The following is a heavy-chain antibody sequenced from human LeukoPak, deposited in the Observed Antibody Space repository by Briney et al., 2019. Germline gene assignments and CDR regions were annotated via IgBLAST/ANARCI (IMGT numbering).Heavy chain of an antibody. J-gene: IGHJ5*02. CDR2: INPNSGGT. D-gene: IGHD2-21*01. V-gene: IGHV1-2*02. Sequence: ASVKVSCKTSGYSFTDYYMHWVRQAPGQGLERMGWINPNSGGTSSAQRFQGRVTMTRDTSITTVYMEVSWLTSDDTAIYYCARADRLHGGPYLIGPWGQGTLVTVSS. CDR3: ARADRLHGGPYLIGP. CDR1: GYSFTDYY.